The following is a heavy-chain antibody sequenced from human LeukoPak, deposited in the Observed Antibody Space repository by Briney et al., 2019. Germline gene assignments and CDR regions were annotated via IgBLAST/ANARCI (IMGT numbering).Heavy chain of an antibody. J-gene: IGHJ5*02. D-gene: IGHD3-9*01. CDR3: ARDQAPYDILTGYYINWFDP. CDR2: ISAYNGNT. Sequence: ASVKVSCKASGYTFTSYGISWVRQAPGQGLEWMGWISAYNGNTNYAQKLHGRVTMTTDTSTSTAYMELRSLRSDDTAVYYCARDQAPYDILTGYYINWFDPWGQGTLVTVSS. V-gene: IGHV1-18*01. CDR1: GYTFTSYG.